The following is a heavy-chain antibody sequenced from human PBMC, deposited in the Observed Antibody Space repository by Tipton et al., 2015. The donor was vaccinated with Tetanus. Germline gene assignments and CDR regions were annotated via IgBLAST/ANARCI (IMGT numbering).Heavy chain of an antibody. V-gene: IGHV1-69*01. CDR2: IIPASGAT. J-gene: IGHJ4*02. Sequence: LVQSGAEVKKPGSSVKDSCKSSGGPFYKHGIDWLLQAPGQGLEWMGGIIPASGATNNAHKFQGRVTMTAHVSTTTVHMELRNLRWDDTAVYYCVRDRAAAGGSDYWGQGTLVTVSS. CDR1: GGPFYKHG. CDR3: VRDRAAAGGSDY. D-gene: IGHD6-25*01.